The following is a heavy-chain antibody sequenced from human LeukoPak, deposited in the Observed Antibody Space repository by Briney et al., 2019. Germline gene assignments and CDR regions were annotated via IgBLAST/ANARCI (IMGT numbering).Heavy chain of an antibody. J-gene: IGHJ5*02. V-gene: IGHV1-18*01. CDR1: GYTFTSYG. CDR2: ISAYNGNT. D-gene: IGHD3-9*01. Sequence: ASVTVSCTASGYTFTSYGIGWVRQAPGQGLEWMGWISAYNGNTNYAQKLQGRVTMTTDTSTSTAYMELRSLRSDDTAVYYCARDGGLRYFDWFEWFDPWGQGTLVTVSS. CDR3: ARDGGLRYFDWFEWFDP.